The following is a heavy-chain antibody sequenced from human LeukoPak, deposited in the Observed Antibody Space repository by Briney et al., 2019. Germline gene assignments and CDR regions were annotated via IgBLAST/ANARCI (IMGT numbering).Heavy chain of an antibody. J-gene: IGHJ4*02. V-gene: IGHV3-23*01. CDR2: VSASGGST. CDR3: AKGSSTWSVDY. D-gene: IGHD6-13*01. CDR1: GFTFSGYA. Sequence: PGGSLRLSCAASGFTFSGYAMSWVPQAPGKGLEWVTSVSASGGSTYYADSVKGRFTICRDNSKNTLYLQMNSLRAEDTAVYYCAKGSSTWSVDYWGQGTLVTVSS.